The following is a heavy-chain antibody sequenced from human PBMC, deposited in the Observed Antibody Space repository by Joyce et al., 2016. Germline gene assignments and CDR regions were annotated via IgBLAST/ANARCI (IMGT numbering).Heavy chain of an antibody. Sequence: QVQLLQSGAEVKKPGASVKISCKASGYSFTSYYMHWVRQAPGQGLEWMGLINFSVGKTVYAHKFQRRITVTRDTSTSTVYMELSSLTSEDTAIYYCAREVGAPDYWGQGTLVTVSS. CDR3: AREVGAPDY. J-gene: IGHJ4*02. CDR1: GYSFTSYY. D-gene: IGHD1-26*01. CDR2: INFSVGKT. V-gene: IGHV1-46*03.